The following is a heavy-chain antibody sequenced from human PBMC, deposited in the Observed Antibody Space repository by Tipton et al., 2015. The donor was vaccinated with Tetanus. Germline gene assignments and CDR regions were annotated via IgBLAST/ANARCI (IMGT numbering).Heavy chain of an antibody. J-gene: IGHJ1*01. CDR3: ARLMVGATTSEYFQH. Sequence: LRLSCTVSGGSISSSSYYWGWIRQPPGKGLEWIGSIYYSGSTYYNPSLKSRVTISVDTSKNQFSLKLSSVTAADTAVYYCARLMVGATTSEYFQHWGQGTLVTVSS. D-gene: IGHD1-26*01. CDR1: GGSISSSSYY. CDR2: IYYSGST. V-gene: IGHV4-39*01.